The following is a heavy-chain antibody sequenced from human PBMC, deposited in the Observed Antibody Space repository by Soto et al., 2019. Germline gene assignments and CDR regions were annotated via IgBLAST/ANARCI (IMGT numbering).Heavy chain of an antibody. V-gene: IGHV4-30-4*01. CDR3: ARNGALDY. CDR1: GGSISSGDYY. Sequence: QVQLQESGPGLVKPSQTLSLTCTVSGGSISSGDYYWSWIRQPPGKGLEWIVYILYSGTTNYNPSLESRLTISVDTSKNQFSLNLTSVTAADTAVYYCARNGALDYWGRGTLVTVSS. CDR2: ILYSGTT. D-gene: IGHD2-8*01. J-gene: IGHJ4*02.